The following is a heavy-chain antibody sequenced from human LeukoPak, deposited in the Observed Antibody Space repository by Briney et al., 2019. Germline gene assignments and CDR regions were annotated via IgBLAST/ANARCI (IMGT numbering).Heavy chain of an antibody. CDR3: ARDRDDILTGSLDYYYGMDV. Sequence: GGSLRLSCAASGFTFSSYAMHWVRQAPGKGLEWVAVISYDGSNKYYADPVKGRFTISRDNSKNTLYLQMNSLRAEDTAVYYCARDRDDILTGSLDYYYGMDVWGKGTTVTVSS. J-gene: IGHJ6*04. D-gene: IGHD3-9*01. CDR2: ISYDGSNK. V-gene: IGHV3-30*04. CDR1: GFTFSSYA.